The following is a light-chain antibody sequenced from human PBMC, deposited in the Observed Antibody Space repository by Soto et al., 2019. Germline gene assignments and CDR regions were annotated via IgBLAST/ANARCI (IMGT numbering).Light chain of an antibody. V-gene: IGKV1-39*01. J-gene: IGKJ2*01. CDR1: QSISSY. Sequence: DIQMTQSPSSLSASVGDRVTITCRASQSISSYLNWYQQKPAKDPKLLIYAASSLQSGVPSRFSGSGSGTDFTLTIRSLQPEDCATFYCQQSYSTPYTFGQGTKLESK. CDR3: QQSYSTPYT. CDR2: AAS.